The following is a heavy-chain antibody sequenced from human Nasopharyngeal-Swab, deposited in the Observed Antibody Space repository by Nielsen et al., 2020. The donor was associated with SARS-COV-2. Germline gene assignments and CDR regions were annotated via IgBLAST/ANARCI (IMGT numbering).Heavy chain of an antibody. CDR1: GSTFSSYS. CDR3: AKGTGATYRAIDY. J-gene: IGHJ4*02. Sequence: GESLKISCAASGSTFSSYSMNWVRQAPGKGLEWVSVTEIGGTTHYADSVKGRFSISRDSSTNTLYLQMSNVRAEDTAVYYCAKGTGATYRAIDYWGQGTLVTASS. D-gene: IGHD1-26*01. CDR2: TEIGGTT. V-gene: IGHV3-53*01.